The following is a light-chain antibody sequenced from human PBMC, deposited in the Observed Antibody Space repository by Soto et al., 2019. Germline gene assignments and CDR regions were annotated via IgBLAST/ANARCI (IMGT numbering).Light chain of an antibody. V-gene: IGLV2-8*01. CDR1: SSDVGYYDY. CDR3: SSYTSSSTLV. Sequence: QSALTQPPSASGFPGQSVTISCTGTSSDVGYYDYVSWYQQHPGKAPKLVIYEVTKRPSGVPDRVSASKSGNTASLTVSGLRAEDEADYYCSSYTSSSTLVFGGGTKVTVL. J-gene: IGLJ2*01. CDR2: EVT.